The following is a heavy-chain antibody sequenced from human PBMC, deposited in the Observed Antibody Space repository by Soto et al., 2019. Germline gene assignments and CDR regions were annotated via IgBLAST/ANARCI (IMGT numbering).Heavy chain of an antibody. V-gene: IGHV4-39*02. CDR3: ARDEGIAMSGTWGDFDY. CDR1: GGSVSSSSYY. D-gene: IGHD6-19*01. J-gene: IGHJ4*02. CDR2: IYNTGNT. Sequence: SETLSLTCTVSGGSVSSSSYYWGWLRQPPGKGLEWIGSIYNTGNTYYNPSLKSRVTISIDTSKNQFSLRLSSVTAADTAVYYCARDEGIAMSGTWGDFDYWGQGTLVTVSS.